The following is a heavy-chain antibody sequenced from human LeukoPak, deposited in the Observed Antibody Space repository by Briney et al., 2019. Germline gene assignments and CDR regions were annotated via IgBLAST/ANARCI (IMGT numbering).Heavy chain of an antibody. J-gene: IGHJ6*03. V-gene: IGHV1-18*01. Sequence: ASVKVSCKASGYTFTSYGISWVRQAPGQGLEWMGWISAYNGNTNYAQKLQGRVTMTTDTSTSTAYMELRSLRSDDTAVYYCASAYCSSPSCYNYYMDVWSKGTTVTVSS. CDR1: GYTFTSYG. D-gene: IGHD2-2*02. CDR3: ASAYCSSPSCYNYYMDV. CDR2: ISAYNGNT.